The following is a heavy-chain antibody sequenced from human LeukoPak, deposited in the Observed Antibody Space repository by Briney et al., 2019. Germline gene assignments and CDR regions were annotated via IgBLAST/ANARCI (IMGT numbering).Heavy chain of an antibody. D-gene: IGHD3-16*01. CDR1: GNSISNYA. CDR2: IIPIFGTA. J-gene: IGHJ6*02. Sequence: SVKVSCKASGNSISNYAVSWVRQALGQGFEWMGGIIPIFGTADYAQKFQGRVTITADQSTSTTYMALSSLKSEDTATYYCTTRACHAGGCSSSFYYYYGLHFWGQGTTVSVSS. CDR3: TTRACHAGGCSSSFYYYYGLHF. V-gene: IGHV1-69*13.